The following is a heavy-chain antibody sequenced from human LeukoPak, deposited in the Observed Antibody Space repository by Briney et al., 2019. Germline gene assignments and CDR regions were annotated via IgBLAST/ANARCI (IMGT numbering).Heavy chain of an antibody. CDR3: TRTRDGYNAWIFDY. J-gene: IGHJ4*02. CDR1: GFTFSGSA. D-gene: IGHD5-24*01. V-gene: IGHV3-73*01. Sequence: PGGSLRLSCAASGFTFSGSAMHWVRQASGKGLEWVGRIRSKANSYATAYAASVKGRFTISRDDSKNTAYLQMNSLKTEDTAVYYRTRTRDGYNAWIFDYWGQGTLVTVSS. CDR2: IRSKANSYAT.